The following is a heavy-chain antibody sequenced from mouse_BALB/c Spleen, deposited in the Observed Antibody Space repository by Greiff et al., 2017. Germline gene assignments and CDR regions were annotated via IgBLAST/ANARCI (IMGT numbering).Heavy chain of an antibody. Sequence: EVKVVESGGGLVQPGGSLRLSCATSGFTFTDYYMSWVRQPPGKALEWLGFIRNKANGYTTEYSASVKGRFTISRDNSQSILYLQMNTLRAEDSATYYCARDIDGYYAMDDWGQGTSVTVSS. V-gene: IGHV7-3*02. CDR2: IRNKANGYTT. CDR1: GFTFTDYY. D-gene: IGHD2-3*01. CDR3: ARDIDGYYAMDD. J-gene: IGHJ4*01.